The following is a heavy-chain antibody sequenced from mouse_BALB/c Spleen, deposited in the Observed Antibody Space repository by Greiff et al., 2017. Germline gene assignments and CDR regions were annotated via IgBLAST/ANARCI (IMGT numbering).Heavy chain of an antibody. CDR1: GFNIKDTY. D-gene: IGHD4-1*01. CDR3: ASSSNWDFDY. V-gene: IGHV14-3*02. Sequence: EVKLVESGAELVKPGASVKLSCTASGFNIKDTYMHWVKQRPEQGLEWIGRIDPANGNTKYDPKFQGKATITADTSSNTAYLQLSSLTSEDTAVYYCASSSNWDFDYWGQGTTLTVSS. CDR2: IDPANGNT. J-gene: IGHJ2*01.